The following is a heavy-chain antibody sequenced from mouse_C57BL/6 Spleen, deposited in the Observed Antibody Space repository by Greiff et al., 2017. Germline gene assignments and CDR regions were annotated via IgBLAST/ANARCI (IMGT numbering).Heavy chain of an antibody. Sequence: QVQLQQPGAELVKPGASVKLSCKASGYTFTSYWMHWVKQRPGQGLAWIGMIHPNSGSTNYNEKFKSKATLTVDKSSSTAYMQLSSLTSEDSAVYYCAREGGSSFDYWGQGTTLTVSS. V-gene: IGHV1-64*01. D-gene: IGHD6-1*01. CDR3: AREGGSSFDY. CDR1: GYTFTSYW. CDR2: IHPNSGST. J-gene: IGHJ2*01.